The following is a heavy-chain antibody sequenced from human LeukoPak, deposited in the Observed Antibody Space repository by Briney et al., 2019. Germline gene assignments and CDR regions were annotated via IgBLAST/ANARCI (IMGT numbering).Heavy chain of an antibody. V-gene: IGHV1-8*01. CDR2: MDPNSGNT. J-gene: IGHJ4*02. CDR1: GCTFTSYD. CDR3: ARLLTPPGSPSSPSDY. D-gene: IGHD1-26*01. Sequence: GASAKVSCKDSGCTFTSYDINWVRQATGQGLEWMAWMDPNSGNTGYAQKFQGRVTMTRNTSICTAYMELSSLRSEDTAVYYCARLLTPPGSPSSPSDYWGQGILVTVSS.